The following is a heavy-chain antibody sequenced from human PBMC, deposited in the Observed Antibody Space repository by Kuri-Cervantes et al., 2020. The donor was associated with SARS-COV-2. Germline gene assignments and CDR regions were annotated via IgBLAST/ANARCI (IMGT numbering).Heavy chain of an antibody. J-gene: IGHJ4*02. CDR2: IKQDGSEK. Sequence: GGSLRLSCAASGFTFSSYSMSWVRQAPGKGLGWVANIKQDGSEKYYVDSVKGRFTISRDNAKNSLYLQMNSLRAEDTAVYYCARDPNYYDSSANEGFDYWGQGTLVTVSS. V-gene: IGHV3-7*01. CDR1: GFTFSSYS. D-gene: IGHD3-22*01. CDR3: ARDPNYYDSSANEGFDY.